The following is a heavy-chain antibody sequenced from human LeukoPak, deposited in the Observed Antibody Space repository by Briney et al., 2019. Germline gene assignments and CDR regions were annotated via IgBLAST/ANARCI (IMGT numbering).Heavy chain of an antibody. CDR2: IYCSGIT. D-gene: IGHD2-2*01. Sequence: PSETLSLTCTVSGASVSSNSYFWGWIRQPPGKGLKWIGNIYCSGITYFNPSLKSRVTISVDTSNNQFSLKLSSVTAADTAVYYCSRLGCSSTNCYGRSAFDIWGQGTMVTVSS. V-gene: IGHV4-39*01. J-gene: IGHJ3*02. CDR3: SRLGCSSTNCYGRSAFDI. CDR1: GASVSSNSYF.